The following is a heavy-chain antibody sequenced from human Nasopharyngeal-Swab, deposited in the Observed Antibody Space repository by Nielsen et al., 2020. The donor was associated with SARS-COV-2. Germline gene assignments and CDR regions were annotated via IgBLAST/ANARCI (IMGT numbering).Heavy chain of an antibody. CDR3: ARDPYCSSTSCYPRVYYYYMDV. J-gene: IGHJ6*03. D-gene: IGHD2-2*01. CDR2: INPSGGST. V-gene: IGHV1-46*01. Sequence: ASVKVSCKASGSTFTSYYMHWVRQAPGQGLEWMGIINPSGGSTSYAQKFQGRVTMTRDTSTSTVYMELSSLRSEDTAVYYCARDPYCSSTSCYPRVYYYYMDVWGKGTTVTVSS. CDR1: GSTFTSYY.